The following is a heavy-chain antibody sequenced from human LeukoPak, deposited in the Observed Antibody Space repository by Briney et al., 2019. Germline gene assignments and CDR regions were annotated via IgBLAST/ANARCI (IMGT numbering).Heavy chain of an antibody. J-gene: IGHJ4*02. CDR3: ARLIAAAGTSY. CDR2: INHSGSI. Sequence: PSETLSLTCAVYGGSFSGYYWSWIRQPPGKGLEWIGEINHSGSINYNPSLKSRVTISVDTSKNQFSLKLSSVTAADTAVYYCARLIAAAGTSYWGQGTLVTVSS. CDR1: GGSFSGYY. D-gene: IGHD6-13*01. V-gene: IGHV4-34*01.